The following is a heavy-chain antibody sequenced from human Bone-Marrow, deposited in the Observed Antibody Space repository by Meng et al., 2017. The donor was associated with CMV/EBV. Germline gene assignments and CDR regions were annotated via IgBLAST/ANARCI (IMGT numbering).Heavy chain of an antibody. CDR2: IYYSGST. V-gene: IGHV4-39*07. D-gene: IGHD6-13*01. CDR3: ARDPGSSWYHYYYGMDV. Sequence: SETLSLTCTVSGGSISSSSYYWGWIRQPPGKGLEWIGSIYYSGSTYYNPSLKSRVTISVDTPKNQFSLKLSSVTAADTAVYYCARDPGSSWYHYYYGMDVWGQGTTVTVAS. CDR1: GGSISSSSYY. J-gene: IGHJ6*02.